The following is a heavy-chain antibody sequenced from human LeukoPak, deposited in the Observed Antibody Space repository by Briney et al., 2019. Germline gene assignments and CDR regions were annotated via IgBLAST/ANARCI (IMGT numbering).Heavy chain of an antibody. D-gene: IGHD1-26*01. J-gene: IGHJ4*02. V-gene: IGHV1-69*05. CDR1: GGTFSSYA. Sequence: APVKVSCKASGGTFSSYAISWVRQAPGQGLEWMGGIIPIFGTANYAQKFQGRVTITTDESTSTAYMELSSLRSEDTAVYYCARDRYVGLLNTMDYWGQGTLVTVSS. CDR2: IIPIFGTA. CDR3: ARDRYVGLLNTMDY.